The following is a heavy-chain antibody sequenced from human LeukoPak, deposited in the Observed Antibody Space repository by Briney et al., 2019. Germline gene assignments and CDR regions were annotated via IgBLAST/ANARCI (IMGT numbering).Heavy chain of an antibody. D-gene: IGHD6-19*01. V-gene: IGHV3-30*18. CDR2: ISYDGSNK. CDR1: GFTFSSYG. J-gene: IGHJ3*02. Sequence: GGSLRLSWAASGFTFSSYGMHWVRQAPGKGLEWVAVISYDGSNKYYADSVKGRFTISRDNSKNTLYLQMNSLRAEDTAVYYCAKDGSSSWRPYSSGWYVLRESAFHIWGQGTMVTVSS. CDR3: AKDGSSSWRPYSSGWYVLRESAFHI.